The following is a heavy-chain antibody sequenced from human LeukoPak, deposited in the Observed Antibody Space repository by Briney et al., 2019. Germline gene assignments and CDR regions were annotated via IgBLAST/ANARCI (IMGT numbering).Heavy chain of an antibody. D-gene: IGHD3-22*01. V-gene: IGHV3-23*01. CDR1: GFTFSSYA. CDR2: ISGSGGST. J-gene: IGHJ4*02. CDR3: AKDKDSSGYLDY. Sequence: GGSLRLSCAASGFTFSSYAMSWFRQAPGKGLEWVSAISGSGGSTYYADSVKGRFTISRDNSKNTLYLQMNSLRAEDTAVYYCAKDKDSSGYLDYWGQGILVTVSS.